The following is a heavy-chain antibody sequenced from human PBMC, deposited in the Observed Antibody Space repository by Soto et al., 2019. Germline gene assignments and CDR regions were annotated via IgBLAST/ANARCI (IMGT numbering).Heavy chain of an antibody. CDR1: GFTFSSYS. CDR2: ISSSSSYI. V-gene: IGHV3-21*01. CDR3: ETPPFSYYDSSDPTSGY. J-gene: IGHJ4*02. Sequence: GGSLRLSCAASGFTFSSYSMNWVRQAPGKGLEWVSSISSSSSYIYYADSVKGRFTISRDNAKNSLYLQMNSLRAEDTAVYYCETPPFSYYDSSDPTSGYWGQGTLVTVSS. D-gene: IGHD3-22*01.